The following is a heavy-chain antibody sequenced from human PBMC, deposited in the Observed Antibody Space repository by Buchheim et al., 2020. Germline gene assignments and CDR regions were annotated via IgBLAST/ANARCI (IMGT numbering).Heavy chain of an antibody. CDR1: GGSISSSSYY. J-gene: IGHJ4*02. Sequence: QLQLQESGPGLVKPSETLSLTCTVSGGSISSSSYYWGWIRQPPGKGLEWIGSIYYSGSTYYNPSFKSRVTISVDTSKNQFSLKLSSVTAADTAVYYCASHTSRLRWGTSFDYWGQRTL. V-gene: IGHV4-39*01. CDR3: ASHTSRLRWGTSFDY. D-gene: IGHD3-16*01. CDR2: IYYSGST.